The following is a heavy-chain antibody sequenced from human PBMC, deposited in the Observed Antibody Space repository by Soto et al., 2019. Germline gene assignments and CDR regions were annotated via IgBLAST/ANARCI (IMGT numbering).Heavy chain of an antibody. CDR3: ARARESYYDYVWGSFHYYYYYGMDV. CDR1: GDSVSSNSAA. Sequence: SQTLSLTCVISGDSVSSNSAAWNWIRQSPSRGLEWLGRTYYRSKWYNDYAVSVKSRITINPDTSKNQFSLQLNSVTPEDTAVYYCARARESYYDYVWGSFHYYYYYGMDVWGQGTTVTVSS. J-gene: IGHJ6*02. V-gene: IGHV6-1*01. D-gene: IGHD3-16*01. CDR2: TYYRSKWYN.